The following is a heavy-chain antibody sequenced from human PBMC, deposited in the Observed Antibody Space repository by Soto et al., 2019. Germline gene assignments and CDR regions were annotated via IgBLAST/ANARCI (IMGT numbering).Heavy chain of an antibody. CDR1: GGSISSGDYY. Sequence: SSETLSLTCTVSGGSISSGDYYWSWIRQPPGKGLEWIGYIYYSGSTYYNPSLKSRVTISVDTSKNQFSLKLSSVTAADTAVYYCARITYGGNSDYWGQGTLVTVSS. CDR3: ARITYGGNSDY. CDR2: IYYSGST. D-gene: IGHD4-17*01. V-gene: IGHV4-30-4*01. J-gene: IGHJ4*02.